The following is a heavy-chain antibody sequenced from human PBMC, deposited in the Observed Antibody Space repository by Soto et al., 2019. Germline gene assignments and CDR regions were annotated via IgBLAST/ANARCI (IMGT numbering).Heavy chain of an antibody. CDR1: GGSISSSNW. CDR2: IYHSGST. CDR3: ARTPGDGYTGYYFDY. D-gene: IGHD5-18*01. V-gene: IGHV4-4*02. J-gene: IGHJ4*02. Sequence: QVQLQESGPGLVKPSGTLSLTCAVSGGSISSSNWWSWVRQPPGKGLEWIGEIYHSGSTNYNPSLKSRVTRSVDKSKNQFSLQLSSVTAADTAVYSCARTPGDGYTGYYFDYWGQGTLVTVSS.